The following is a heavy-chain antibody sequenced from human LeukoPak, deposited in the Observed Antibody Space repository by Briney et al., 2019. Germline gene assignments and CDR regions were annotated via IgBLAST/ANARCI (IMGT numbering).Heavy chain of an antibody. D-gene: IGHD6-6*01. CDR3: AKNGVAARTPYYFDY. Sequence: AGGSLRLSCAASEFTFSIYGMHWVRQAPGKGLEWVSAISGSGGSTYYADSVKGRFTISRDNSKNTLYLQMNSLRAEDTAVYYCAKNGVAARTPYYFDYWGQGTLVTVSP. V-gene: IGHV3-23*01. CDR2: ISGSGGST. CDR1: EFTFSIYG. J-gene: IGHJ4*02.